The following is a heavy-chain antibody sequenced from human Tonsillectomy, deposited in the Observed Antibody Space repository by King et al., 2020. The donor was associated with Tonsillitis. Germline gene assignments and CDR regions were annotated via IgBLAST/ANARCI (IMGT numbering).Heavy chain of an antibody. V-gene: IGHV4-31*03. CDR2: IFYSGNT. J-gene: IGHJ3*01. CDR3: GRVSETLVTAGSFYV. D-gene: IGHD4-11*01. Sequence: VQLQESGSGLVKPSQTLSLTCTVSGDSISRSGYFWSWIRQHPGQGLEWIGYIFYSGNTYYNPSLKSRVSISVDTSKNQLSLTLSSVTAADTAVYYCGRVSETLVTAGSFYVWGQGTMVTGSS. CDR1: GDSISRSGYF.